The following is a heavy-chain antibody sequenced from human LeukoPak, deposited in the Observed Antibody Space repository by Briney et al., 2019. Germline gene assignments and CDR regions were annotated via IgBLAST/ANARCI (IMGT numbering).Heavy chain of an antibody. Sequence: ASVKVSCKASGYTFTSYAMHWVRQAPGQRLEWMGWINAGNGNTKYSQNIQGRVTITRDTSASTAYMELSSLRAEDTAVYYCVSDGGLLWFVELFYWFDPWGQGTLVTVSS. D-gene: IGHD3-10*01. CDR1: GYTFTSYA. CDR2: INAGNGNT. J-gene: IGHJ5*02. V-gene: IGHV1-3*01. CDR3: VSDGGLLWFVELFYWFDP.